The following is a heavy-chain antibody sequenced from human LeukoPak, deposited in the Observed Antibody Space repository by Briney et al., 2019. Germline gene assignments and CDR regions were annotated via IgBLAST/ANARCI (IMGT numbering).Heavy chain of an antibody. Sequence: GGSLRLSCAASGFTFSDYYMSWIRQAPGKGLEWVTYISSSGSTLYYADSVKGRFTISRDNAKNSLYLQMNSLRAEDTAVYYCARAVGSGSYYNGIDYWGQGTLVTVSS. CDR2: ISSSGSTL. D-gene: IGHD3-10*01. V-gene: IGHV3-11*01. J-gene: IGHJ4*02. CDR1: GFTFSDYY. CDR3: ARAVGSGSYYNGIDY.